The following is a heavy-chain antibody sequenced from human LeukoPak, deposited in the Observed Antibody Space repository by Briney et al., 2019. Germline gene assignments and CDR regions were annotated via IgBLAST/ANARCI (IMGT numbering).Heavy chain of an antibody. V-gene: IGHV4-59*08. CDR3: ASRIVGATTPFDY. CDR2: IYYSGST. CDR1: GGSISSYC. D-gene: IGHD1-26*01. Sequence: SETLSLTCTVSGGSISSYCWSWIRQPPGKGLEWIGYIYYSGSTNYNPSLKSRVTISVDTSKNQFSLKLSSVTAADTAVYYCASRIVGATTPFDYWGQGTLVTVSS. J-gene: IGHJ4*02.